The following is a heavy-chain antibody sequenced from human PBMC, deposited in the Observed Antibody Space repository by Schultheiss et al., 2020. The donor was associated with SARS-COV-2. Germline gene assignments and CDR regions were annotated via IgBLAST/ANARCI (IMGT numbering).Heavy chain of an antibody. Sequence: GGSLRLSCAASGFTFSSYAMSWVRQAPGKGLEWVAVISYDGSNKYYADSVKGRFTISRDNSKNTLYLQMSSLRAEDTAVYYCARGLGDDSSGYYHPDNWFDPWGQGTLVTVSS. CDR1: GFTFSSYA. V-gene: IGHV3-30*03. J-gene: IGHJ5*02. CDR3: ARGLGDDSSGYYHPDNWFDP. D-gene: IGHD3-22*01. CDR2: ISYDGSNK.